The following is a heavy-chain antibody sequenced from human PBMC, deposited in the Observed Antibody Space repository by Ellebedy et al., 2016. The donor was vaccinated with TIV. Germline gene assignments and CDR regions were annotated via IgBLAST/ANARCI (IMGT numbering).Heavy chain of an antibody. CDR3: ATEHRGISSFYYFDY. Sequence: AASVKVSCKASGYTFTRYYMHWVRQAPGQGLEWMGIVNPSGGSTSYAQKFQGRVTMTEDTSTDTAYMELSSLRSEDTAVYYCATEHRGISSFYYFDYWGQGTLVTVSS. V-gene: IGHV1-46*01. CDR2: VNPSGGST. J-gene: IGHJ4*02. D-gene: IGHD6-13*01. CDR1: GYTFTRYY.